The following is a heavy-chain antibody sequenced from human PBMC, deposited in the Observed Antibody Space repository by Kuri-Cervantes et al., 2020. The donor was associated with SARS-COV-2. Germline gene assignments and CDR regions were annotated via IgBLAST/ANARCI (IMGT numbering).Heavy chain of an antibody. CDR3: ARGLGTGSYFLPFDY. CDR1: GGSISSYY. CDR2: INHSGST. Sequence: SETLSLTCTVSGGSISSYYWSWIRQPPGKGLEWIGEINHSGSTNYNPSLKSRVTISVDTSKNQFSLKLSSVTAADTAVYYCARGLGTGSYFLPFDYWGQGTLVTVSS. D-gene: IGHD3-10*01. V-gene: IGHV4-34*01. J-gene: IGHJ4*02.